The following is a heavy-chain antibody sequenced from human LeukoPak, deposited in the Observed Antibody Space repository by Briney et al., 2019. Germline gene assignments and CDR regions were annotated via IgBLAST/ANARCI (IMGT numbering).Heavy chain of an antibody. Sequence: GGSLRLSCAASGFTFSNYWMDWVRQAPGKGPEWVANIKKDGSDKNYVDSVKGRFTISRDNAKNSLYLQMNNLRAEDAALYYCARDVSGALDYWGQGALVTVSS. D-gene: IGHD1-26*01. V-gene: IGHV3-7*01. CDR2: IKKDGSDK. J-gene: IGHJ4*02. CDR3: ARDVSGALDY. CDR1: GFTFSNYW.